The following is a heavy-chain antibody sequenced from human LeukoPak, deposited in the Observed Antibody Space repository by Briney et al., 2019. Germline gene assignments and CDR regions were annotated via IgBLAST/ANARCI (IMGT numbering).Heavy chain of an antibody. CDR1: EFTFSNYA. CDR3: AKTSTLGLYYFDY. V-gene: IGHV3-23*01. Sequence: GGSLRLSCAASEFTFSNYAMSWVRQAPGKGLEWVSAISGSGGSTYYADSVKGRFTISRDNSKNTLYLQMNSLRAEDTAVYYCAKTSTLGLYYFDYWGQGTLVTVSS. CDR2: ISGSGGST. J-gene: IGHJ4*02. D-gene: IGHD3-16*01.